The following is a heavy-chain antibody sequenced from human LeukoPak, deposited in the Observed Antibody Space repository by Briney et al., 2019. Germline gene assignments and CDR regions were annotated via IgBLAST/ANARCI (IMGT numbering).Heavy chain of an antibody. CDR2: IRSSGSTI. D-gene: IGHD1-26*01. CDR1: GFTFSDYY. V-gene: IGHV3-11*01. CDR3: ARVGSHGYFDY. J-gene: IGHJ4*02. Sequence: GGSLRLSCATSGFTFSDYYMSWIRQAPGKGLEWVSYIRSSGSTIYYADSVKGRFTISRDNAKNSLYLQMNSLRAEDTAVYYCARVGSHGYFDYWGQGTPVTVSS.